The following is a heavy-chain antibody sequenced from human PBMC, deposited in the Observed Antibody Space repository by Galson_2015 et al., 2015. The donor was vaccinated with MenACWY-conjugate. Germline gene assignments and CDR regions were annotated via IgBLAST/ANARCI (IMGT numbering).Heavy chain of an antibody. CDR2: IKADGSFS. D-gene: IGHD1-1*01. V-gene: IGHV3-74*01. J-gene: IGHJ4*02. CDR1: GFTFNNYW. CDR3: ARDNNWSFDS. Sequence: CAASGFTFNNYWMHWVRQPPGKGLEWISYIKADGSFSNYADSVKGRFTISADNAKNMVYLQMDGLGDEDTAVYFCARDNNWSFDSWGQGTLVTVSS.